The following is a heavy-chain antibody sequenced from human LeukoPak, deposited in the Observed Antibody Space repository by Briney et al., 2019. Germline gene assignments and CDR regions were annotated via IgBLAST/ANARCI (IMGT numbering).Heavy chain of an antibody. CDR2: INPSGGST. CDR3: ARESGYRGSSSSPGDY. Sequence: GASVKVSCKASGYTFTSYYMHWVRQAPGQGLEWMGIINPSGGSTSYAQKFQGRVTMTRDTSTSTVYMELSSLRSEGTAVYYCARESGYRGSSSSPGDYWGQGTLVTVSS. D-gene: IGHD6-6*01. V-gene: IGHV1-46*01. J-gene: IGHJ4*02. CDR1: GYTFTSYY.